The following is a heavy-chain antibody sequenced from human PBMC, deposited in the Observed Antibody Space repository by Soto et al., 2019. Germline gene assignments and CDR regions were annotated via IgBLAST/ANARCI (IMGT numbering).Heavy chain of an antibody. Sequence: QVQLVQSGTEVKKPGSSVKVSCKASGGTFISYSISWVRQAPGQGLEWMGRIIPRLDIANHAQKFQGRVTITADKSTSTTYMELSSLRSEDTAVYYCARGGISGTTDYYGMDVWGQGTTVTVSS. V-gene: IGHV1-69*02. CDR3: ARGGISGTTDYYGMDV. CDR1: GGTFISYS. D-gene: IGHD1-20*01. CDR2: IIPRLDIA. J-gene: IGHJ6*02.